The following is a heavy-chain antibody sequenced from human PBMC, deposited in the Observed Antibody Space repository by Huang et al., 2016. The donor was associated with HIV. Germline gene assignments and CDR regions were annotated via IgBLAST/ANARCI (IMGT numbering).Heavy chain of an antibody. Sequence: QVQLVESGGGVVQPGRSLRIFFAASGFTFSSCGMHWVGQAPGKGVEWVAVISYDAKTKYYADSVKGRFSISRDNSKTTVYLQLNSLRLEDTAVYYCAKGGSAAAVLDFWGQGTLVTVSS. CDR1: GFTFSSCG. D-gene: IGHD6-13*01. CDR2: ISYDAKTK. CDR3: AKGGSAAAVLDF. V-gene: IGHV3-30*18. J-gene: IGHJ4*02.